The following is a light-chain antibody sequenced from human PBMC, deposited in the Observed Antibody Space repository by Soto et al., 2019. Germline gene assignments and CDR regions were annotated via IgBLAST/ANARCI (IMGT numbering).Light chain of an antibody. V-gene: IGKV1-39*01. Sequence: DIQMTQSPSSLSASVGDRVTITCLASQSISSYLNWYQQKPGKAPKLLIYDASSLESGVPSRFSGSGSGTDCTLTITRLEPEDVALYYCQQYGGSPITFGLGTRLEIK. J-gene: IGKJ5*01. CDR2: DAS. CDR1: QSISSY. CDR3: QQYGGSPIT.